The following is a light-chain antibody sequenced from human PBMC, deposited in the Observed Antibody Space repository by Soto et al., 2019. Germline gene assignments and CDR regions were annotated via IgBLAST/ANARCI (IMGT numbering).Light chain of an antibody. CDR3: QQYYSYFVA. CDR1: QDIRSY. J-gene: IGKJ4*01. Sequence: AIRMTQSPSSLSASTGDRVTITCRASQDIRSYLAWYQQKPGKAPKLLMYAASTLQSGVPSRFNGSGSGTDFTLTISGLQSEDLATYHCQQYYSYFVAFGGGTKVEI. V-gene: IGKV1-8*01. CDR2: AAS.